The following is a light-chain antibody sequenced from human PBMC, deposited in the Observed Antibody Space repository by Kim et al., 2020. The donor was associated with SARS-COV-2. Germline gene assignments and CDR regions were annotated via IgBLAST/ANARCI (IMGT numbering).Light chain of an antibody. CDR3: QQYSSYSWYT. V-gene: IGKV1-5*01. CDR2: DAS. CDR1: QSISTW. J-gene: IGKJ2*01. Sequence: GDRVTNTCRASQSISTWFAWYQQKPGKAPKLLIYDASSLENGVPSRFSGSGSGTEFTLTISNLQPDDFATYYCQQYSSYSWYTFGQGTNLEI.